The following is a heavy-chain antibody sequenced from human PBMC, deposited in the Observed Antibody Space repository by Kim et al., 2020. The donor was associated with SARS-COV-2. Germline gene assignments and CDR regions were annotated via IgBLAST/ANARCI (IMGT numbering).Heavy chain of an antibody. CDR3: AREIGAPAHYYDSSGYPYYFDY. CDR1: GFTFSSYW. Sequence: GGSLRLSCAASGFTFSSYWMSWVRQAPGKGLEWVANIKQDGSEKYYVDSVKGRFTISRDNAKNSLYLQMNSLRAEDTAVYYCAREIGAPAHYYDSSGYPYYFDYWGQGTLVTVSS. V-gene: IGHV3-7*01. J-gene: IGHJ4*02. CDR2: IKQDGSEK. D-gene: IGHD3-22*01.